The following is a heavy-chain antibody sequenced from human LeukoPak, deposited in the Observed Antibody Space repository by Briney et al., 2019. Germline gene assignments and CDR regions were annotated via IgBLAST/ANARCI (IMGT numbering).Heavy chain of an antibody. D-gene: IGHD1-26*01. CDR2: VYYSGST. Sequence: PSETLSLTCTVSGGSISNYYWSWIRQPPGKGLEWIGYVYYSGSTYYDPSLKSRVTISVDTSKNQFSLKLSSVTAADTAVYYCARSGLGAPLDWGQGTQVSVSS. V-gene: IGHV4-59*08. CDR1: GGSISNYY. CDR3: ARSGLGAPLD. J-gene: IGHJ4*02.